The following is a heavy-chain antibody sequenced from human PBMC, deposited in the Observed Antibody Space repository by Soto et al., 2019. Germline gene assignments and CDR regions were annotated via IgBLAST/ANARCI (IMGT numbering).Heavy chain of an antibody. CDR1: SGSISSYY. V-gene: IGHV4-59*01. CDR3: ARDLGVASADPYGMDV. Sequence: SETLSLTCTVSSGSISSYYWSWIRQPPGKGLEWIGYIYYRGGTNYNPSLKSRVTISVDTSKNQFSLKLNSVTAADTAVYYCARDLGVASADPYGMDVWGQGTTVTVSS. D-gene: IGHD6-13*01. J-gene: IGHJ6*02. CDR2: IYYRGGT.